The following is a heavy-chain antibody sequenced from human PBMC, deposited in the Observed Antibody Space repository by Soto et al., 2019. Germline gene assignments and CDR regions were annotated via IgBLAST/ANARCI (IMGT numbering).Heavy chain of an antibody. J-gene: IGHJ4*02. CDR3: ARGQTGWILLWFAVFDY. V-gene: IGHV1-46*02. CDR2: INPSGGST. CDR1: GYTFNSYS. Sequence: QVQLVQSGAEVKKPGASVKVSCKASGYTFNSYSRHWVRQAPGQGLEWLGIINPSGGSTSYAQKCQGRVTMPRVTSTNTVYMELSSLRSEETAVYYRARGQTGWILLWFAVFDYWCQGPLLTVSS. D-gene: IGHD5-18*01.